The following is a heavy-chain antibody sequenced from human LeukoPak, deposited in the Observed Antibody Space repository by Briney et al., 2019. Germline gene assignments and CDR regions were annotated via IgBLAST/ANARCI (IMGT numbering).Heavy chain of an antibody. CDR3: AREHYDFWSGGVNYYYYGMDV. J-gene: IGHJ6*02. CDR2: IIPILGIA. Sequence: ASVKVSCKASGGTFSSYAISWVRQAPGQGLEWMGRIIPILGIADYAQKFQGRVTITADKSTSTAYMELSSLRSEDTAVYYCAREHYDFWSGGVNYYYYGMDVWGQGTTVTVSS. V-gene: IGHV1-69*04. CDR1: GGTFSSYA. D-gene: IGHD3-3*01.